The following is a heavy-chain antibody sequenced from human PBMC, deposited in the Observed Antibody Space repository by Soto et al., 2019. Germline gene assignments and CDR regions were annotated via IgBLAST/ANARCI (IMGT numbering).Heavy chain of an antibody. CDR3: ARARGYCSSTRFHWGWFDH. CDR1: GYSISSGYY. D-gene: IGHD2-2*01. J-gene: IGHJ5*02. CDR2: IYHSGST. V-gene: IGHV4-38-2*01. Sequence: SETQSLTCAVSGYSISSGYYWGWIRQPPGKGLEWIGSIYHSGSTYYNPSLKSRVTISVDTSKNQFSLKLSSVTAADTAVYYCARARGYCSSTRFHWGWFDHWAQVTLVTVSS.